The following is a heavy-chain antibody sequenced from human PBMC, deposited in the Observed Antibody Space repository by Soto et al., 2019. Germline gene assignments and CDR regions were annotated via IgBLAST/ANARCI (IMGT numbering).Heavy chain of an antibody. Sequence: EVQLLESGGGLVQPGGSLRLSCAASGFTFSSYAMSWVRQAPGKGLEWVSAISGSGGSTYYEDSVKGRLTISRDNSKNTLDLQMNSLRAEDTAVYYCAKDPQQLVLWWFDPWGQGNLVTVSS. V-gene: IGHV3-23*01. CDR3: AKDPQQLVLWWFDP. CDR1: GFTFSSYA. CDR2: ISGSGGST. D-gene: IGHD6-13*01. J-gene: IGHJ5*02.